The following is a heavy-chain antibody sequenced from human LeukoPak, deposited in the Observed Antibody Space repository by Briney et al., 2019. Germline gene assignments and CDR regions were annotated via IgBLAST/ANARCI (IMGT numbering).Heavy chain of an antibody. CDR1: GGSVGSGGHF. D-gene: IGHD1-26*01. CDR2: IYSTGST. Sequence: ASETLSLTCAVSGGSVGSGGHFWSWIRQPPGKGLEWIGYIYSTGSTNYNPSLKSRITMSVDTSKNQFSLKLSSVIAADTAVYHCARTKSQSGSYRYYFDSWGQGTLVTVSS. J-gene: IGHJ4*02. V-gene: IGHV4-61*08. CDR3: ARTKSQSGSYRYYFDS.